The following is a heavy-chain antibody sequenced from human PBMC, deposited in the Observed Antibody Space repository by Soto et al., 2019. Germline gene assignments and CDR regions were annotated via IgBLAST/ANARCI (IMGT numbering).Heavy chain of an antibody. J-gene: IGHJ6*03. CDR3: ATKRIQLWPDYYYYMDV. D-gene: IGHD5-18*01. CDR1: GGSISSSSYY. CDR2: IYYSGST. V-gene: IGHV4-39*01. Sequence: SETLSLTCTVSGGSISSSSYYWGWIRQPPGKGLEWIGSIYYSGSTYYNPSLKSRVTISVDTSKNQFSLKLSSVTAADTAVYYCATKRIQLWPDYYYYMDVWGKGTTVTVSS.